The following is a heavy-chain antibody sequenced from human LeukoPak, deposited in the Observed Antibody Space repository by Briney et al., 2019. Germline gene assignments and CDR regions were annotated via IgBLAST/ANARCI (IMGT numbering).Heavy chain of an antibody. CDR3: ARHRIVVVPAASGAFDI. V-gene: IGHV4-61*02. J-gene: IGHJ3*02. D-gene: IGHD2-2*01. Sequence: SETLSLTCTVSGGSISSGDNYWSWIRQPAGKGLEWIGRIYTSGGTNYNPSLKSRVTISEDTSKNQFSPKLSSVTAADTAVYYCARHRIVVVPAASGAFDIWGQGTMVTVSS. CDR1: GGSISSGDNY. CDR2: IYTSGGT.